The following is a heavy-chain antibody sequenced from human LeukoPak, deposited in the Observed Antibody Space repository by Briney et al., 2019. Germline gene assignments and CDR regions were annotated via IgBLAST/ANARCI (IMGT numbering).Heavy chain of an antibody. CDR1: GGSIIDYY. V-gene: IGHV4-4*07. Sequence: SETLSLTCTVSGGSIIDYYWSWIRQPAGKGLEWIGRIYPSGSTNYNPSLKSRVAMSVDKSKNHFSLKLSSVTAADTAVYYCAKDQTGAFDIWGQGTTVTVSS. J-gene: IGHJ3*02. CDR2: IYPSGST. CDR3: AKDQTGAFDI.